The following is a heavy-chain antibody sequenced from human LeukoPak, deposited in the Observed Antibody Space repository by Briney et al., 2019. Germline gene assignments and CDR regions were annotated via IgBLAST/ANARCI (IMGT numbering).Heavy chain of an antibody. D-gene: IGHD6-19*01. CDR1: GFTFSNYA. CDR3: ARDPRRVRSSGWYFDY. V-gene: IGHV3-30*04. J-gene: IGHJ4*02. Sequence: GGSLRLSCAASGFTFSNYAMHWVRQAPGKGLEWVAVISYDGSNKYYADSVKGRFTISRDNSKNTLYLQMNSLRAEDTAVYYCARDPRRVRSSGWYFDYWGQGTLVTVSS. CDR2: ISYDGSNK.